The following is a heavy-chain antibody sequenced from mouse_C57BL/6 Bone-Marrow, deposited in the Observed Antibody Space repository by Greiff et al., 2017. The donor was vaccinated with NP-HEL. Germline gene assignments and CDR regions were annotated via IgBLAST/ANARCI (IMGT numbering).Heavy chain of an antibody. CDR1: GYTFTSYG. D-gene: IGHD1-1*01. J-gene: IGHJ2*01. CDR2: IYPRSGNT. V-gene: IGHV1-81*01. Sequence: VKLQQSGAELARPGASVKLSCKASGYTFTSYGISWVKQRTGQGLEWIGEIYPRSGNTYYNEKFKGKATLTADKSSSTAYMELRSLTSEDSAVYFCARDYGSSIFDYWGQGTTLTVSS. CDR3: ARDYGSSIFDY.